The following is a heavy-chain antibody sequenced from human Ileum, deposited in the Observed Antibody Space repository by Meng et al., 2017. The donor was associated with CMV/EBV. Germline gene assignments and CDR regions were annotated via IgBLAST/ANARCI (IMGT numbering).Heavy chain of an antibody. J-gene: IGHJ4*01. V-gene: IGHV4-31*11. CDR2: IYSSGRS. Sequence: TLSLTCAVSDDSISIGGYYWTWIRQHPGKGLEWIGYIYSSGRSYYNPSLKSRLSISVDTSKNQFSLSLRSVTAADTAVYYCAKTLNYWGHGTLVTVSS. CDR3: AKTLNY. CDR1: DDSISIGGYY.